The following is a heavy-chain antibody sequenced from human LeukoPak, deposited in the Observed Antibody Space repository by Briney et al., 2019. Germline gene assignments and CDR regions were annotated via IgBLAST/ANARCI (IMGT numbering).Heavy chain of an antibody. J-gene: IGHJ4*02. D-gene: IGHD4-17*01. V-gene: IGHV3-21*01. CDR2: MSSSSSYI. CDR1: GFTFSSYS. Sequence: GGSLRLSCAASGFTFSSYSMNWVRQAPGKGLEWVSSMSSSSSYIYYADSVKGRFTISRDNAKNSLYLQMNSLRAEDTAVYYCERVRADGYGDYGPGDYWGQGTLVTVSS. CDR3: ERVRADGYGDYGPGDY.